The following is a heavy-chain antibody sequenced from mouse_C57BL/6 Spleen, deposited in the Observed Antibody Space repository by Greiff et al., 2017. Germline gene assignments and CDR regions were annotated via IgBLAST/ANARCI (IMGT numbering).Heavy chain of an antibody. V-gene: IGHV5-4*03. D-gene: IGHD4-1*01. CDR3: ARRWDGGFAY. CDR2: ISDGGSYT. Sequence: EVHLVESGGGLVKPGGSLKLSCAASGFTFSSYAMSWVRQTPEKRLEWVATISDGGSYTYYPDNVKGRFTISRDNAKNNLYLQMSHLKSEDTAMYYCARRWDGGFAYWGQGTLVTVSA. J-gene: IGHJ3*01. CDR1: GFTFSSYA.